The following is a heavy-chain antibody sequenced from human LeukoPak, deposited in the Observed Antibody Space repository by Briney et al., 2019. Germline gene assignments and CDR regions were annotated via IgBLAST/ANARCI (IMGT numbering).Heavy chain of an antibody. J-gene: IGHJ4*02. Sequence: SQTLSLTCTVSGGSISSYYWSWIRQPAGKGLEWIGRIYTSGSTNYNPSLKSRVTMSVDTSKNQFSPKLSSVTAADTAVYYCAISGYCSSTSCPPYFDYWGQGTLVTVSS. D-gene: IGHD2-2*01. CDR3: AISGYCSSTSCPPYFDY. CDR2: IYTSGST. V-gene: IGHV4-4*07. CDR1: GGSISSYY.